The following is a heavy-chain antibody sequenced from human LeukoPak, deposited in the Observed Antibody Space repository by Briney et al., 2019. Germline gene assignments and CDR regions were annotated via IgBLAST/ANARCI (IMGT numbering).Heavy chain of an antibody. CDR2: IYYSGST. CDR1: GGSISSYY. Sequence: SETLSLTCTVSGGSISSYYWSWIRQPPGKGLEWFGYIYYSGSTNYNPSLKSRVTISVDTSKNQFSLKLSSVTAADTAVYYCARLRSGGYYYYMDVWGKGTTVTVSS. V-gene: IGHV4-59*01. D-gene: IGHD1-14*01. J-gene: IGHJ6*03. CDR3: ARLRSGGYYYYMDV.